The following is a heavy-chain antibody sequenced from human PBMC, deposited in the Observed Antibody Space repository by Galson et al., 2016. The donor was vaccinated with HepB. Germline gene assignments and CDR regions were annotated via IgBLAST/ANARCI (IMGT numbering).Heavy chain of an antibody. D-gene: IGHD3-3*01. J-gene: IGHJ6*02. CDR2: ISGSGNNK. CDR1: GFTFTYYE. CDR3: ARDIRSDLRSVLRPMAGLVVFYGLDV. V-gene: IGHV3-48*03. Sequence: SLRLSCAASGFTFTYYEMHWVRQAPGKGLEWVSYISGSGNNKYYADSVRGRFPVSRDNARNSVYLLMNSLRAEDTAIYYCARDIRSDLRSVLRPMAGLVVFYGLDVWGQGTTVTVSS.